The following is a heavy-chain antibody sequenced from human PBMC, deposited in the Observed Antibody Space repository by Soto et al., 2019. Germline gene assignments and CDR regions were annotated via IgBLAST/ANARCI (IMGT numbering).Heavy chain of an antibody. V-gene: IGHV4-34*01. CDR3: ARSDNRNSLYGVDV. Sequence: ASETLSLTCAVNGGSLSGYYWSWIRQSPGKGLEWIGEINHRGSSDYNPSLKSRVTISIDASKNHVTLELTSVTAADTAVYYCARSDNRNSLYGVDVWGQGTAVTVYS. CDR2: INHRGSS. D-gene: IGHD1-7*01. J-gene: IGHJ6*02. CDR1: GGSLSGYY.